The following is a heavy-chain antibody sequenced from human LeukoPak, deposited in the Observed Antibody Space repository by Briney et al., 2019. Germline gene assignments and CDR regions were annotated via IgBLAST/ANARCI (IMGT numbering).Heavy chain of an antibody. Sequence: AGSLRLYCAAAGFTLSSYGMHWVRQAPGQGLEGVAFIRSDGSSNYYVDSVKGRFNLCGDNSKNTLYLQMTRLRVEDTAVYYCAKGDSTSPGGGYWGQGTLVSVFS. D-gene: IGHD3-16*01. J-gene: IGHJ4*02. CDR2: IRSDGSSN. CDR1: GFTLSSYG. CDR3: AKGDSTSPGGGY. V-gene: IGHV3-30*02.